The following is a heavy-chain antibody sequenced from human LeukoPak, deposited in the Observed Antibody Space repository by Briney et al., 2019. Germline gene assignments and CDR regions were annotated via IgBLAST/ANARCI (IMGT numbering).Heavy chain of an antibody. D-gene: IGHD2-2*01. CDR1: GYTFTAYY. Sequence: ASVKVSCKAAGYTFTAYYIHWVRQAPGQGLEWMGWINPNSGGTVYAQNFQGRVTLTRDTSITTAYMELSRLRSDDTAVYYCAKARGLYCSSISCYDCDVWGKGTTVTVSS. J-gene: IGHJ6*04. CDR2: INPNSGGT. V-gene: IGHV1-2*02. CDR3: AKARGLYCSSISCYDCDV.